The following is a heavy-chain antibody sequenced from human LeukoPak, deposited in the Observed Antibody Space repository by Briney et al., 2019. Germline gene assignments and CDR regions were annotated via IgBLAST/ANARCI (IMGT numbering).Heavy chain of an antibody. J-gene: IGHJ4*02. CDR3: ARNSLAGRRWLQLGHYFDY. CDR1: GYRFTSYW. D-gene: IGHD5-24*01. Sequence: GESLQISSKGFGYRFTSYWICWGRQMPGKSLEWMGIIYPGDSDTSYSPSFQGQVTISADKSISTPYLQWSSLTASSYAKYCCARNSLAGRRWLQLGHYFDYWGQGTQVTVSS. V-gene: IGHV5-51*01. CDR2: IYPGDSDT.